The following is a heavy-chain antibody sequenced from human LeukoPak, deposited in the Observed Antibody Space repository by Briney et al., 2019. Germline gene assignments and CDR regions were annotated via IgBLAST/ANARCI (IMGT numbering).Heavy chain of an antibody. CDR1: GGSISSSSYY. CDR3: GRVHQTWFGELTQPAPRFQH. J-gene: IGHJ1*01. D-gene: IGHD3-10*01. V-gene: IGHV4-39*07. Sequence: PSETLSLTCTVSGGSISSSSYYWGWIRQPPGKGLEWIGSIYYSGSTYYNPSLKSRVTISVDTSKNQFSLKLSSVTAADTAVYYCGRVHQTWFGELTQPAPRFQHWGQGTLVTVSS. CDR2: IYYSGST.